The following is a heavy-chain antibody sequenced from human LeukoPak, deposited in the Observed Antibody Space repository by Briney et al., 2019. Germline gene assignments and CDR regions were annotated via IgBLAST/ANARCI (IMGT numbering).Heavy chain of an antibody. V-gene: IGHV1-18*01. CDR1: GYTFTSYG. CDR3: ARDLEQWLVRYSLQYDP. J-gene: IGHJ5*02. Sequence: VASVTVSCKASGYTFTSYGISWVRQAPGQGLEWMGWISAYNGNTNYAQKLQGRVTMTTDTSTSTAYMELRSLRSDDTAVYYCARDLEQWLVRYSLQYDPWGQGTLVTVSS. CDR2: ISAYNGNT. D-gene: IGHD6-19*01.